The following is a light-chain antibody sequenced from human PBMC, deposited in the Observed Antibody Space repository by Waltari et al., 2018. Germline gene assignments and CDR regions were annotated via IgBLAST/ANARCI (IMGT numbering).Light chain of an antibody. CDR2: DAS. Sequence: ELVLPQSPGTLSLSPGERATLSCRASQSVGRSLVWYQQKPGQAPRLLIYDASTRATGIPDRFSGSGSGTDFSLTISRLEPEDFAVYFCQNYVRLPATFGQGTKVEIK. V-gene: IGKV3-20*01. J-gene: IGKJ1*01. CDR3: QNYVRLPAT. CDR1: QSVGRS.